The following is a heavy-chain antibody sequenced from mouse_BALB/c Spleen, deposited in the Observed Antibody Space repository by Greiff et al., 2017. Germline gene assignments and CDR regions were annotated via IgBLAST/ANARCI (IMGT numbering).Heavy chain of an antibody. CDR3: AREVGRNYYAMDY. CDR1: GFSLTSYG. D-gene: IGHD4-1*01. J-gene: IGHJ4*01. V-gene: IGHV2-9*02. CDR2: IWAGGST. Sequence: QVQLKESGPGLVAPSQSLSITCTVSGFSLTSYGVHWVRQPPGKGLEWLGVIWAGGSTNYNSALMSRLSISKDNSKSQVFLKMNSLQTDDTAMYYCAREVGRNYYAMDYWGQGTSVTVSS.